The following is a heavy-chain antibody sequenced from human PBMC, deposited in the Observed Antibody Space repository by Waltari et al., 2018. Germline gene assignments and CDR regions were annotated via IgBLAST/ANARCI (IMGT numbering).Heavy chain of an antibody. V-gene: IGHV4-59*01. Sequence: QVQLQESGPGLVKPSETLSLTCTVSGGSISSYYWSWIRQPPGKGLEWIGYIYYSGSTNYSPSLKSRVTISVDTSKNQFSLKLSSVTAADTAVYYCARGQQLFLYWGQGTLVTVSS. CDR3: ARGQQLFLY. D-gene: IGHD6-13*01. CDR2: IYYSGST. J-gene: IGHJ4*02. CDR1: GGSISSYY.